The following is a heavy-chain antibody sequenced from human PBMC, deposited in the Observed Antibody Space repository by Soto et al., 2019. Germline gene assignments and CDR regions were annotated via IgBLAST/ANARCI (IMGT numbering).Heavy chain of an antibody. V-gene: IGHV1-46*01. D-gene: IGHD3-22*01. Sequence: ASVKVSCKASGYSFTSYYMHWVRQAPGQGLEWMGGIIPIFGTANYAQKFQGRVTITRDTSASTAYMELSSLRSEDTAVYYCARSSGWYYVDYWGQGTRVTSPQ. CDR2: IIPIFGTA. CDR1: GYSFTSYY. J-gene: IGHJ4*02. CDR3: ARSSGWYYVDY.